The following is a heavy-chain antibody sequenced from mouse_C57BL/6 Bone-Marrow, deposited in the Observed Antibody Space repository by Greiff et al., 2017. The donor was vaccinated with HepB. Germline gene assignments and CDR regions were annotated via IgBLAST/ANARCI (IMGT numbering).Heavy chain of an antibody. CDR3: ANRVNYYGSSYDYYAMDY. CDR1: GYTFTSYW. J-gene: IGHJ4*01. D-gene: IGHD1-1*01. CDR2: IDPSDSET. V-gene: IGHV1-52*01. Sequence: QVHVKQPGAELVRPGSSVKLSCKASGYTFTSYWMHWVKQRPIQGLEWIGNIDPSDSETHYNQKFKDKATLTVDKSSSTAYMQLSSLTSEDSAVYYCANRVNYYGSSYDYYAMDYWGQGTSVTVSS.